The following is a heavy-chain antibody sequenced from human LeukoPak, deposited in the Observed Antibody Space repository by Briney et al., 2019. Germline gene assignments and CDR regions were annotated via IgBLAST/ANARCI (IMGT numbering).Heavy chain of an antibody. D-gene: IGHD6-19*01. CDR2: INSDGSAT. CDR3: ATFGSGWYLDY. V-gene: IGHV3-74*01. CDR1: GFTFRNYW. Sequence: PGGSLRLSCEASGFTFRNYWMHWVRHAPGKGLVWVSRINSDGSATSCADSVKGRFTISRDNAKNTLYLQMNSLRAEDTAVYYCATFGSGWYLDYWGQGTLVTVSS. J-gene: IGHJ4*02.